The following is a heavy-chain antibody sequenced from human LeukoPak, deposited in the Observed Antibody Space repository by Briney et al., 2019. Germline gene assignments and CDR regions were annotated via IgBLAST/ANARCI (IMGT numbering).Heavy chain of an antibody. CDR1: GYTLTELS. CDR3: ATDPERYCSGGSCYSFDY. D-gene: IGHD2-15*01. V-gene: IGHV1-24*01. Sequence: GASVKVSCKVSGYTLTELSMHWVRQAPGKGLEWMGGFDPEDGETIYAQKFQGRVTMTEDTSTDTAYMELSSLRSEDTAVYYCATDPERYCSGGSCYSFDYWGQGTLVTVSS. J-gene: IGHJ4*02. CDR2: FDPEDGET.